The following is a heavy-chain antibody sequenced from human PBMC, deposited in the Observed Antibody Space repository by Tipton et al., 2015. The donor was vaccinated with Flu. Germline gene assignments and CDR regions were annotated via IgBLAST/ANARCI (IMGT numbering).Heavy chain of an antibody. V-gene: IGHV4-39*02. Sequence: TLSLTCTVSGGSISSSSYYWGWIRQPPGKGLEWIGSIYYSGSTYYNPSLKSRVTISVDTSKNQFSLKLSSVTAADTAVYYCARDWWGGYCTNGVCYTGNWFDPWGQGTLVTVSS. CDR2: IYYSGST. CDR3: ARDWWGGYCTNGVCYTGNWFDP. CDR1: GGSISSSSYY. D-gene: IGHD2-8*01. J-gene: IGHJ5*02.